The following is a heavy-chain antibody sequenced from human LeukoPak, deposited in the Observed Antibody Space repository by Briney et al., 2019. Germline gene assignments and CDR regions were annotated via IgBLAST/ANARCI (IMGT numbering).Heavy chain of an antibody. D-gene: IGHD5-24*01. J-gene: IGHJ4*02. CDR2: IYYTGST. Sequence: SETLSLTCSVSGDSMSGYYWGWIRRPPGEGLECIGYIYYTGSTDSNPSLKSRVTISVDTSKSQFSLRLYSVTAADTAVYYCARVGPRRDGYNFDYWGQGILVTVSS. CDR1: GDSMSGYY. V-gene: IGHV4-59*01. CDR3: ARVGPRRDGYNFDY.